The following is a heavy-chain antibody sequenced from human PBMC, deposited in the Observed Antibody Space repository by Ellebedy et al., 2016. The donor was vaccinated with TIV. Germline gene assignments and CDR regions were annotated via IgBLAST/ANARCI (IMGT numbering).Heavy chain of an antibody. J-gene: IGHJ6*04. Sequence: ASVKVSXXASGYMFTNYGVSWLRQAPGQGLEWMGWICSHSGNTKYAQGFHDRVTLTKDTSSSTAYMELRSLRSDDTAIYYCARAVAAGGTYYYKYVDVWGKGTTVTVSS. CDR1: GYMFTNYG. V-gene: IGHV1-18*01. D-gene: IGHD1-26*01. CDR2: ICSHSGNT. CDR3: ARAVAAGGTYYYKYVDV.